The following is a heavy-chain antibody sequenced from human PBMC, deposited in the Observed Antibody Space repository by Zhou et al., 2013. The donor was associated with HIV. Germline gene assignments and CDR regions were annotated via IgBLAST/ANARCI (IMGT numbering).Heavy chain of an antibody. Sequence: QVQLVQSGAEVKKPGSSVKVSCKASGGTFSSYAISWVRQAPGQGLEWMGGIIPIFGTANYAQKFQGRVTITTDESTSTAYMELSSLRSEDTAVYYCARVGIGPTLDYYYYMDVWGKGTNGHRLL. J-gene: IGHJ6*03. CDR1: GGTFSSYA. CDR2: IIPIFGTA. D-gene: IGHD1-1*01. V-gene: IGHV1-69*05. CDR3: ARVGIGPTLDYYYYMDV.